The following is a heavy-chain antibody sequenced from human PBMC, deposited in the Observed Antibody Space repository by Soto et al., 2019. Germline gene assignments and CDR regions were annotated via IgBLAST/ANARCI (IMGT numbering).Heavy chain of an antibody. CDR3: ARTDCSSTSCYNYYYYGMDV. CDR2: INAGNGNT. Sequence: ASVKVSCKASGYTFTSYAMHWVRQAPGQRLEWMGWINAGNGNTKYSQKFQGRVTITRDTSASTAYMELSSLRSEDTAVYYCARTDCSSTSCYNYYYYGMDVWGQGTTVTVSS. D-gene: IGHD2-2*01. V-gene: IGHV1-3*01. J-gene: IGHJ6*02. CDR1: GYTFTSYA.